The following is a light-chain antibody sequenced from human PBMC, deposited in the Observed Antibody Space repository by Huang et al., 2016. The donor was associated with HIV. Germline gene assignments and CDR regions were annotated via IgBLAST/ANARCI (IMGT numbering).Light chain of an antibody. CDR3: QQYSKWPPNT. CDR1: QSVNSK. Sequence: EIVMTQSPATLSLSPGERATLSCRASQSVNSKLAWYQQKPGQAPRLLIYGAYTRATGGPGRFSGSGSGTEFTLTISSLQSEDFAVYYCQQYSKWPPNTFGQGTKLESK. CDR2: GAY. V-gene: IGKV3-15*01. J-gene: IGKJ2*01.